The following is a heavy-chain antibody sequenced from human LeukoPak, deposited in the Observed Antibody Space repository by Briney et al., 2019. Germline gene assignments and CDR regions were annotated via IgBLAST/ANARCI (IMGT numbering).Heavy chain of an antibody. CDR2: ISGSGVST. CDR3: AKGSTYTGSLVDC. D-gene: IGHD1-26*01. J-gene: IGHJ4*02. Sequence: GGSLRLSCAASAVTFSTYAMSWVRQAPGKGLEWVSVISGSGVSTYYADSVKGRFTISRDNSENTLYLQMNSLRAEDTAVYYCAKGSTYTGSLVDCWGQGTLVTVSS. CDR1: AVTFSTYA. V-gene: IGHV3-23*01.